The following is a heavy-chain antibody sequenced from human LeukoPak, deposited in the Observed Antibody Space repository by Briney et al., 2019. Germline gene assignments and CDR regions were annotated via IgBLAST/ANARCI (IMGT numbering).Heavy chain of an antibody. CDR2: IYYSGST. J-gene: IGHJ4*02. D-gene: IGHD6-13*01. Sequence: QPSETLSLTCTVSGGSISSGGYYWSWIRQHPGKGLEWIGYIYYSGSTYYNPSLKSRVTISVDTSKSQFSLKLSSVTAADTAVYYCARDRKRQQLVFDYWGQGTLVTVSS. V-gene: IGHV4-31*03. CDR1: GGSISSGGYY. CDR3: ARDRKRQQLVFDY.